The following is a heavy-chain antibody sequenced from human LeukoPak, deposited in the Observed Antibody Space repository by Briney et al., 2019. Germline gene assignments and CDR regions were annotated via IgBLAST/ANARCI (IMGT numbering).Heavy chain of an antibody. D-gene: IGHD6-19*01. Sequence: SGGSLRLSCAASGFTFTTYAMSWVRQAPGRGLEWVSGISNSGGSTYYADSVKGRFTISRDNSKNTLYLQMNSLRAEGTAVYSCAKGLYWFDPWGQGTLVTVSS. CDR2: ISNSGGST. CDR1: GFTFTTYA. V-gene: IGHV3-23*01. J-gene: IGHJ5*02. CDR3: AKGLYWFDP.